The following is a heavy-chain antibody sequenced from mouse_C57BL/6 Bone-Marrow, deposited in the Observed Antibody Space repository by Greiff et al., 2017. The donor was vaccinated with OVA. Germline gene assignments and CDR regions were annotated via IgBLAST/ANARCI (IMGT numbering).Heavy chain of an antibody. CDR2: IRSKSNNYST. CDR3: VRHRGSPWYFDV. D-gene: IGHD1-1*02. CDR1: GFSFNTYA. V-gene: IGHV10-1*01. Sequence: EVKLMESGGGLVQPKGSLKLSCAASGFSFNTYAMNWVHQAPGKGLEWVARIRSKSNNYSTYYADSVKDRFPISRDDSESILYLQMNNLKTEDTAMYYCVRHRGSPWYFDVWGTGTTVTVSS. J-gene: IGHJ1*03.